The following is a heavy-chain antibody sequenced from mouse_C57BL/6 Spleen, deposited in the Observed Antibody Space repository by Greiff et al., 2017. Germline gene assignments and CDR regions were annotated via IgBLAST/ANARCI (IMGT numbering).Heavy chain of an antibody. J-gene: IGHJ2*01. Sequence: QVQLQQSGAELVKPGASVKISCKASGYAFSSYWMNWVKQRPGKGLEWIGQIYPGDGDTNYNGKFKGKATLTADKSSSTAYMQLSSLTSEDSAVYFCARQRDTTVGGDIDYWGQGTTLTVSS. CDR1: GYAFSSYW. V-gene: IGHV1-80*01. D-gene: IGHD1-1*01. CDR2: IYPGDGDT. CDR3: ARQRDTTVGGDIDY.